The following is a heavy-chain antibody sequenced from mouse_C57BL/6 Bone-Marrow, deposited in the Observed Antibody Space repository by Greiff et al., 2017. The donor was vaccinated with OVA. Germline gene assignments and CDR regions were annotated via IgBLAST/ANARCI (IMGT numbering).Heavy chain of an antibody. V-gene: IGHV1-83*01. D-gene: IGHD1-1*01. Sequence: VQLQQSGPVLVKPGASVKMSCKASGYTFTDYYMNWVKQSHGKSLEWIGDIYPGSGSTNYNEKFKSKATLTVDTSSSTAYMQLSSLTSEDSAVYYCAILPNAMDYWGQGTSVTVSS. CDR2: IYPGSGST. CDR3: AILPNAMDY. CDR1: GYTFTDYY. J-gene: IGHJ4*01.